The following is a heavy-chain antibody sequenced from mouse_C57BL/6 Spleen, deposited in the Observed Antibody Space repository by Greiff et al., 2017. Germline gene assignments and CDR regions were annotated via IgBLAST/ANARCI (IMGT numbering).Heavy chain of an antibody. V-gene: IGHV1-82*01. CDR3: AGGYGYDADAMDY. J-gene: IGHJ4*01. CDR2: IYPGDGDT. CDR1: GYAFSSSW. Sequence: QVQLQQSGPELVKPGASVKISCKASGYAFSSSWMNWVKQRPGKGLEWIGRIYPGDGDTNYNGKFKGKATLTADKSSSTASMHLSSLTSADFAVYVCAGGYGYDADAMDYWGQGTSVTVSS. D-gene: IGHD2-2*01.